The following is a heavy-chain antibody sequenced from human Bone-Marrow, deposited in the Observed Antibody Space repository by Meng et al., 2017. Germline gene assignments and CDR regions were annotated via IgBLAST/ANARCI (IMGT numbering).Heavy chain of an antibody. J-gene: IGHJ4*02. V-gene: IGHV4-38-2*01. D-gene: IGHD1-26*01. CDR3: ARGSGAYYY. CDR2: IYHTGAT. Sequence: GSLRLSCAVSGYSISSGYYWGWVRQPPGKGLEWIGSIYHTGATYYNPSLKSRVTISVDTSTNQFSLKVTSVTAADTAVYYCARGSGAYYYWGQGTLVTVSS. CDR1: GYSISSGYY.